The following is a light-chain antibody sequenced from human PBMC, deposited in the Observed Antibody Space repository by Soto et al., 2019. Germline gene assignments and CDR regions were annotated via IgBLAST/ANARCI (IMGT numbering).Light chain of an antibody. CDR3: QQYNTWPRK. Sequence: ETVMTQSPATLSVSPGERATLSCRASQSVSSDLAWYQQKPGQAPRLLIFGASTRATSIPARFTGSRSGTEFTLTISSLQSEDFAVYYCQQYNTWPRKFGQGTKV. CDR1: QSVSSD. V-gene: IGKV3-15*01. CDR2: GAS. J-gene: IGKJ1*01.